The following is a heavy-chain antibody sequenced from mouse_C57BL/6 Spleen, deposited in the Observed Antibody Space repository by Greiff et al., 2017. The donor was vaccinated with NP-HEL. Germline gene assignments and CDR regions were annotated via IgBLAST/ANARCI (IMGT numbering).Heavy chain of an antibody. J-gene: IGHJ3*01. CDR3: ARDPGAY. CDR2: ISSGSSTI. Sequence: DVKLVESGGGLVKPGGSLKLSCAASGFTFSDYGMHWVRQAPEKGLEWVAYISSGSSTIYYADTVKGRFTISRDNAKNTLFLHMTSLRSEDTAMYYCARDPGAYWGQGTLVTVSA. CDR1: GFTFSDYG. V-gene: IGHV5-17*01.